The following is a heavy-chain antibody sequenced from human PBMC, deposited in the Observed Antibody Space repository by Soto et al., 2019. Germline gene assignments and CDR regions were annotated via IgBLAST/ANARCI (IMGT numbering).Heavy chain of an antibody. J-gene: IGHJ6*02. V-gene: IGHV3-30-3*01. Sequence: QMQLVESGGGVVQPGESLRLSCAASGFTFNYYPMHWVRQTPGKGLEWVAVISFDGSNKFYADSVKGRFTVSRDNSKNMLYLQLNSLRPEDPAVSYCARLPGALVAVLYISPLDGREAMSDVDVWGQGTTVSVSS. CDR1: GFTFNYYP. CDR2: ISFDGSNK. D-gene: IGHD6-19*01. CDR3: ARLPGALVAVLYISPLDGREAMSDVDV.